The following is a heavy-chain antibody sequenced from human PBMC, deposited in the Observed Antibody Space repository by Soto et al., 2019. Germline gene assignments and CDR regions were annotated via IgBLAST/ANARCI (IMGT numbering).Heavy chain of an antibody. CDR2: ISGDATSK. Sequence: QVQLVESGGDLVQPGRSLRLSCAASGLTFTTSIMHWVRQTPDKGLEWIAVISGDATSKIYPDSLKGRFTISRDNSKNTVYLEMNSLTAEDTAVYYCAREEDSSGHAGTFQHWGQGTLVTVSA. J-gene: IGHJ1*01. CDR3: AREEDSSGHAGTFQH. CDR1: GLTFTTSI. D-gene: IGHD3-22*01. V-gene: IGHV3-30-3*01.